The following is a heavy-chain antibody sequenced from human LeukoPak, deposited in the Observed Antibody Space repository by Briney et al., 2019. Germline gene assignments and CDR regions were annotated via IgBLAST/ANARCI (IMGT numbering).Heavy chain of an antibody. J-gene: IGHJ4*02. Sequence: HSGGSLRLSCAASGFTFSSYAMSWVRQAPGKGLEWVSGIRTDGVTTYYADSVKGRFIISRDNSKNTVYLQMNSLSAEDAAVYYCVKDDGWVQYANWGQGTLVTVSS. CDR3: VKDDGWVQYAN. D-gene: IGHD5-24*01. CDR2: IRTDGVTT. V-gene: IGHV3-23*01. CDR1: GFTFSSYA.